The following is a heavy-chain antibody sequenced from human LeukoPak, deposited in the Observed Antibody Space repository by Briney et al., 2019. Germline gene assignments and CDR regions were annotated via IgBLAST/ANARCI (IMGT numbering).Heavy chain of an antibody. V-gene: IGHV4-4*07. CDR1: GGSISSYY. J-gene: IGHJ3*02. Sequence: SETLSLTCTVSGGSISSYYWSWIRQPAGKGLEWIGRIYTSGSTNYNPSLKSRVTISVDTSKNQFSLKLSSVTAADTAVYYCARGYYDSSGYYYGDAFDIWGQGTMVTVSS. CDR3: ARGYYDSSGYYYGDAFDI. CDR2: IYTSGST. D-gene: IGHD3-22*01.